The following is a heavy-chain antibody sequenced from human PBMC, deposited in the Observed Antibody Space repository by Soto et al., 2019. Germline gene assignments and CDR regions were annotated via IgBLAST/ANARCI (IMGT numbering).Heavy chain of an antibody. J-gene: IGHJ6*02. CDR2: INPSGDGT. D-gene: IGHD4-17*01. CDR3: ARVARGYDYAHV. V-gene: IGHV1-46*02. CDR1: GYTFNAFY. Sequence: QVQLVQSGAEVKKPGASVKVSCKAFGYTFNAFYMHWVRQAPGPGIEWMGVINPSGDGTSYAQKFQGRGTMTRDTSTSTVYMELSSLRSEDTAVYYCARVARGYDYAHVWGQGTTVTVSS.